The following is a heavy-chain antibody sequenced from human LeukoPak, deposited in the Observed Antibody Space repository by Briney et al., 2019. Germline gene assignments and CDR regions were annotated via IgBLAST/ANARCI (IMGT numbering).Heavy chain of an antibody. CDR2: INHSGST. D-gene: IGHD1-7*01. V-gene: IGHV4-34*01. J-gene: IGHJ5*02. CDR1: GGSFSGYY. CDR3: ATGGGITGTPLWSDP. Sequence: SETLSLTCAVYGGSFSGYYWSWIRQPPGKGLEWIGEINHSGSTNYNPSLKSRVTISVDTSKNQFSLKLSSVTAADTAVYYCATGGGITGTPLWSDPWGQGTLVTVSS.